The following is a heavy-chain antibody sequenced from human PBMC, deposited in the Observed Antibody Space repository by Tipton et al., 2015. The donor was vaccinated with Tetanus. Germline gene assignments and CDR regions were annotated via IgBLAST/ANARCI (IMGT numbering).Heavy chain of an antibody. Sequence: LRLSCTVSGGSVRGGDYQWNWIRQPPGKGLGWLAYISNSGRTNSNYSLKSRIAISRDTSKNQFSLRLSSVTAADSAVYYCARANYESSKKGPFDSWGQGTLVIVSS. CDR2: ISNSGRT. D-gene: IGHD3-3*01. J-gene: IGHJ4*02. CDR3: ARANYESSKKGPFDS. CDR1: GGSVRGGDYQ. V-gene: IGHV4-61*08.